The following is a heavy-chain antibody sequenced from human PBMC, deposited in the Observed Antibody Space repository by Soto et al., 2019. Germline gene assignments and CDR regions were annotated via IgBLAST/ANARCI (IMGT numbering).Heavy chain of an antibody. CDR2: INPKSGGT. J-gene: IGHJ4*02. V-gene: IGHV1-2*02. CDR3: ARDLAKGGGSAGFDY. D-gene: IGHD1-26*01. Sequence: SGKVCCKSPVDPCTANSIHVVRQAPGQGFEWMGWINPKSGGTKYPQKFQGRVTMTRDTSLSTVYMTLTRLTSDDTAVYYCARDLAKGGGSAGFDYWGQGTLVTVSS. CDR1: VDPCTANS.